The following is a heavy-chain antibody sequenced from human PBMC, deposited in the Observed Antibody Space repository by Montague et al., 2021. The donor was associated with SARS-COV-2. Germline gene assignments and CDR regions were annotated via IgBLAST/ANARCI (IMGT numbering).Heavy chain of an antibody. D-gene: IGHD3-10*01. V-gene: IGHV4-4*07. Sequence: SETLSLTCNVSGGSIRSNYWSWIRQPAGKGLEWIGRIYSGGSINXNPSLKTRITLSVNTYKNQLSLRLSSVTAAETAVYYCARNPGEYYGMDVWGQGTTDTVSS. CDR1: GGSIRSNY. CDR2: IYSGGSI. J-gene: IGHJ6*02. CDR3: ARNPGEYYGMDV.